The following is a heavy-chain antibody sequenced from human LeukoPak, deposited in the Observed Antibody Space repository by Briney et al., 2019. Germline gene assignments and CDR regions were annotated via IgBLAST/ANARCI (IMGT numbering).Heavy chain of an antibody. J-gene: IGHJ4*02. CDR1: GGPISSGGYY. Sequence: SQTLSLTCTVSGGPISSGGYYWSWIRQHPGKGLEWIGYIYYSGSTYYNPSLKSRVTISVDTSKNQFSLKLSSVTAADTAVYYCARDSEGGSYDYWGQGTLVTVSS. CDR3: ARDSEGGSYDY. CDR2: IYYSGST. V-gene: IGHV4-31*03. D-gene: IGHD1-26*01.